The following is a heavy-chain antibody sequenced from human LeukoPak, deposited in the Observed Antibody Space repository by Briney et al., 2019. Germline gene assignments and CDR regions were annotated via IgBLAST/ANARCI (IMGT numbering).Heavy chain of an antibody. Sequence: GGSLRLSCAASGFTFSSYWMHWVRQAPGKGLVWVSRINSDGSSTSYADSVKGRFTISRDNAKDTLYLQMNSLRAEDTAVYYCARGPRYNWNSNYFPFDYWGQGTLVTVSS. V-gene: IGHV3-74*01. D-gene: IGHD1-7*01. CDR3: ARGPRYNWNSNYFPFDY. J-gene: IGHJ4*02. CDR2: INSDGSST. CDR1: GFTFSSYW.